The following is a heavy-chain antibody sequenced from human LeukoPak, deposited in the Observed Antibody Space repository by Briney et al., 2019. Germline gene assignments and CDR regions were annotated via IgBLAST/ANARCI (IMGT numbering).Heavy chain of an antibody. CDR2: ISGSGDST. J-gene: IGHJ4*02. CDR1: GFTFSSYA. CDR3: AKGRQWLVYYFDY. V-gene: IGHV3-23*01. D-gene: IGHD6-19*01. Sequence: GGSLRLSCAASGFTFSSYAMSWVRQAPGKGLEWVSGISGSGDSTYYADSVKGRFTISRDNSKNTVYLQMNSLRAEDTAVYYCAKGRQWLVYYFDYWGQGTLVTVSS.